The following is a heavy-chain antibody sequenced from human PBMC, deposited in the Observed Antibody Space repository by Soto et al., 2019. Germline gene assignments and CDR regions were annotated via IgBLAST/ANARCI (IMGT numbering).Heavy chain of an antibody. D-gene: IGHD6-13*01. CDR2: IIPIFGTA. J-gene: IGHJ4*02. CDR3: ARDAAAAEDY. CDR1: GGTFSSYA. Sequence: SVKVSCKASGGTFSSYAISWVRQAPGQGLEWMGGIIPIFGTANYAQKFQGRVTITADESKNTLYLQMNSLRAEDTAVYYCARDAAAAEDYWGQGTRVTVSS. V-gene: IGHV1-69*13.